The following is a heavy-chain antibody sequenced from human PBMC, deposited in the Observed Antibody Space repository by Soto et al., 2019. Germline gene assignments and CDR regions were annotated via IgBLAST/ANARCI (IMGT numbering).Heavy chain of an antibody. Sequence: GGSLRLSCAASGFTFSSYGMHWVRQAPGKGLEWVAVIWYDGSNKYYADSVKGRFTISRDNSKNTLYLQMNSLRAEDTAVYYCARDREYVVVAATFYGMDVWGQGTTVTVSS. V-gene: IGHV3-33*01. D-gene: IGHD2-15*01. J-gene: IGHJ6*02. CDR2: IWYDGSNK. CDR1: GFTFSSYG. CDR3: ARDREYVVVAATFYGMDV.